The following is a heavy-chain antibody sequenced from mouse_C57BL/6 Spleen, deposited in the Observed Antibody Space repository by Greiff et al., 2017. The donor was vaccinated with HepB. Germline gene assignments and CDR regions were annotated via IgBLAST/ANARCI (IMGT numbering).Heavy chain of an antibody. V-gene: IGHV6-3*01. CDR3: NPTVVATADY. J-gene: IGHJ2*01. CDR1: GFTFSNYW. CDR2: IRLKSDNYAT. D-gene: IGHD1-1*01. Sequence: EVKLQESGGGLVQPGGSMKLSCVASGFTFSNYWMNWVRQSPEKGLEWVAQIRLKSDNYATHYAESVKGRFTISRDDSKSSVYLQMNNLRAEETGIYYCNPTVVATADYWGQGTTLTVSS.